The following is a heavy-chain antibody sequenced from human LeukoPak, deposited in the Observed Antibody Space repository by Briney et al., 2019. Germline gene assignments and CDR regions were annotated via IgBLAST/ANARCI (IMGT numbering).Heavy chain of an antibody. CDR3: ARVERYHEYFQH. D-gene: IGHD1-26*01. J-gene: IGHJ1*01. Sequence: RTSETLSLTCTVSGGSISSAVYPSSWIRQHPGKGLEWIGSIYYSGSTSSKPSLKSRLTISEDTSKNQFSLNLTSVTAADTAVYYCARVERYHEYFQHWGQGTLVTVSS. CDR1: GGSISSAVYP. V-gene: IGHV4-31*03. CDR2: IYYSGST.